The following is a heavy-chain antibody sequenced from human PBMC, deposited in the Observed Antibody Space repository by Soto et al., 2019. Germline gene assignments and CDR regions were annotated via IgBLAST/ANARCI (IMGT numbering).Heavy chain of an antibody. CDR2: ISARGGSS. CDR1: GFSFSSYA. J-gene: IGHJ4*02. CDR3: AKGSIEYSASVDN. V-gene: IGHV3-23*01. D-gene: IGHD5-12*01. Sequence: DVQLLESGGGLVQPGGSLRLSCAASGFSFSSYAMVWVRQAPGKGLEWGAVISARGGSSSFADSAKGRFTLSRDNSKNVLSLEMNSLRAEDTVIYFWAKGSIEYSASVDNWGQGTLVVVSS.